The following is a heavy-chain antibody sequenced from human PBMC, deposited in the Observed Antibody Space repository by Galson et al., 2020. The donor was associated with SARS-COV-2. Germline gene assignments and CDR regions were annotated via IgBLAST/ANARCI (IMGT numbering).Heavy chain of an antibody. Sequence: GGSLRLSCAASGFTFSGYTMHWVRQAPGKGLEWVAFISSEGGLKSYADSVKGRFTISRDNSKNTLFLQMNSLRDEDTAMYYCAKDNTIYSIDYWGQGTLVSVSS. CDR3: AKDNTIYSIDY. CDR1: GFTFSGYT. J-gene: IGHJ4*02. D-gene: IGHD2-21*01. CDR2: ISSEGGLK. V-gene: IGHV3-30-3*01.